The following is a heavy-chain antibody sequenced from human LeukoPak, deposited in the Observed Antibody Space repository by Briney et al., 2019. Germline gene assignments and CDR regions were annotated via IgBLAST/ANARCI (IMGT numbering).Heavy chain of an antibody. J-gene: IGHJ4*02. CDR1: GFTFSSYA. D-gene: IGHD5-18*01. CDR2: ISGSGGST. V-gene: IGHV3-23*01. CDR3: AKDGGGYPRGYYFDY. Sequence: GGSLRLSCAASGFTFSSYAMSWVRQAPGKGLEWVSAISGSGGSTYYADSVKGRFTISRDNSKNTPYLQMNSLRAEDTAVYYCAKDGGGYPRGYYFDYWGQGTLVTVSS.